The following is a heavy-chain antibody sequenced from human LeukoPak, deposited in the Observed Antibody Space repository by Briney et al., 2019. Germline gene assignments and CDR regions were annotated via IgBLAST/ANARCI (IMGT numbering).Heavy chain of an antibody. CDR3: ARVKIGDSDAFDI. J-gene: IGHJ3*02. V-gene: IGHV4-59*01. CDR2: VDHTGST. Sequence: SETLSLTCSVSDDSITMYYWTWIRQPPGKGLEWIGYVDHTGSTNFNPSLNGRVSISRDTTKNLFSLRLRSVTAADTAVYFCARVKIGDSDAFDIWGQGTMVTVSS. D-gene: IGHD4-17*01. CDR1: DDSITMYY.